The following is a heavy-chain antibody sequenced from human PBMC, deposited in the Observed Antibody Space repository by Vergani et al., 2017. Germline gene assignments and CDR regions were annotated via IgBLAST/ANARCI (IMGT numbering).Heavy chain of an antibody. Sequence: EVQLLESGGGLVQPGGSLRLTCAASEFTFSNYAMNWVRQAPGKGLLWVSRIKSDGSITAYADSVKGRFTISRDNAQNTLYLQMNSLRVEDTGVYYCARARCIETCYMSNWLDSWGQGTLVTVSS. J-gene: IGHJ5*01. CDR3: ARARCIETCYMSNWLDS. CDR2: IKSDGSIT. CDR1: EFTFSNYA. D-gene: IGHD3-9*01. V-gene: IGHV3-74*03.